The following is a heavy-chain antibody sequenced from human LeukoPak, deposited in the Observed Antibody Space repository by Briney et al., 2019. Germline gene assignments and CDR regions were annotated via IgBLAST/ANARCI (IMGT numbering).Heavy chain of an antibody. Sequence: GSLRLSCAASGFTFSSYGMHWVRQAPGKGLEWVSYISSSGSTIYYADSVKGRFTISRDNAKNSLYLQMNSLRAEGTAVYYCARRGYSGYLDYWGQGTLVTVSS. CDR1: GFTFSSYG. CDR3: ARRGYSGYLDY. J-gene: IGHJ4*02. D-gene: IGHD5-12*01. CDR2: ISSSGSTI. V-gene: IGHV3-48*04.